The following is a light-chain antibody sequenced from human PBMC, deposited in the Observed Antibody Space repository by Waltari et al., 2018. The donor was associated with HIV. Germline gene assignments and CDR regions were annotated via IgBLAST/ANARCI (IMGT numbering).Light chain of an antibody. J-gene: IGLJ2*01. V-gene: IGLV3-1*01. CDR1: KLGQKY. CDR3: QAWDRSTVI. Sequence: SSELIQPPSQSVSPGQTANITCSGDKLGQKYAHWYQQKSGQSPVLLIYEDSKRRSGIPERFSGSISGDTATLTISGTQAEDEADYHCQAWDRSTVIFAGGTKLTVL. CDR2: EDS.